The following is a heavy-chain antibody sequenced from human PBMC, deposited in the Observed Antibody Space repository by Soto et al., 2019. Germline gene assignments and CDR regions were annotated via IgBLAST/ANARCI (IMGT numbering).Heavy chain of an antibody. J-gene: IGHJ5*02. V-gene: IGHV3-23*01. CDR3: AKDRSSAGTTVRFDP. CDR2: ISDSGVNT. D-gene: IGHD1-1*01. Sequence: GGSLRLSCAASGFTFSSYAMTWVRQAPGKGLEWVSGISDSGVNTYYADSVKGRFTISRDNSKNTLYLHMNSLSVEDTAIYYCAKDRSSAGTTVRFDPWGQGTLVTVSS. CDR1: GFTFSSYA.